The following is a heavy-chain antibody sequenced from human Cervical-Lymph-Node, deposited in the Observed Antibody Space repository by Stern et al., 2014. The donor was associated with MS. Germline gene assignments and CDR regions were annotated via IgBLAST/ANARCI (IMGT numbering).Heavy chain of an antibody. CDR3: ARYSSPSPYYYYGMDV. V-gene: IGHV3-33*01. D-gene: IGHD6-13*01. CDR2: IWNDASNR. Sequence: VQLLESGGGFVQPGRSLRLSCAAAGFTFSNYGMRWVRQAPGTGLEWVAVIWNDASNRYYADAVKGRFTIATATAKNTLSLQMNSLRAEDTAVYYCARYSSPSPYYYYGMDVWGQGTTVTVSS. CDR1: GFTFSNYG. J-gene: IGHJ6*02.